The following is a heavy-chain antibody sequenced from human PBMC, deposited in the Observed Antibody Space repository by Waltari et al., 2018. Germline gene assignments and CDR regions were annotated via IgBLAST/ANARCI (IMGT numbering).Heavy chain of an antibody. Sequence: LQLQESGLGLVKRSGTLSLTCTVAGCSISSSCDYCGWGRQPPGKGVEWIGTHYYSGSASSNPSLTRRINISVNTSESQFSLRLSSAAPADTAVYYCAGDMVRGVIITGDEVDCWAQATRVTVSS. J-gene: IGHJ4*02. D-gene: IGHD3-10*01. V-gene: IGHV4-39*01. CDR1: GCSISSSCDY. CDR3: AGDMVRGVIITGDEVDC. CDR2: HYYSGSA.